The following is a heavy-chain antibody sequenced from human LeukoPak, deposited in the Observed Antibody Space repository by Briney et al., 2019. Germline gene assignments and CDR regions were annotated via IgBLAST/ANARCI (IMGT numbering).Heavy chain of an antibody. V-gene: IGHV3-30*02. J-gene: IGHJ4*02. CDR3: ASEGSTSG. CDR1: AFTFRSYG. Sequence: GGSLRLSCATSAFTFRSYGMHWVRQAPDKGLEWVAFIRYDGSNKYYADSVKGRFTISRDNSKNTLYLQMNSLRAEDTAVYYCASEGSTSGWGQGTLVTVSS. CDR2: IRYDGSNK. D-gene: IGHD2-2*01.